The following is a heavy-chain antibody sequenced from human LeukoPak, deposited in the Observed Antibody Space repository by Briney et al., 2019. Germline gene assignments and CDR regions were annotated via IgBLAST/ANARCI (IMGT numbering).Heavy chain of an antibody. CDR1: GVPISSYY. D-gene: IGHD3-22*01. Sequence: SETLSLTCTVSGVPISSYYWSWIRQPPGKGLEWIGYIYYGGSTKYNPSLKSRVTIILDAYNNQFSLTQISVTAADTAVYYCARGEYYDSNAYYFDLWGQGTMVTVSS. CDR3: ARGEYYDSNAYYFDL. CDR2: IYYGGST. V-gene: IGHV4-59*08. J-gene: IGHJ4*02.